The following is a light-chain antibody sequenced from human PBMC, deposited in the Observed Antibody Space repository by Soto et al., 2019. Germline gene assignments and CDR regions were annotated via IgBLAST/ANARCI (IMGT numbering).Light chain of an antibody. CDR3: QQKNKWPPYT. V-gene: IGKV3-15*01. CDR1: QSVSTK. Sequence: EIVMTQSPATLSVSPGERATLSCRASQSVSTKLAWYQQKLGQAPRLLIYGASTRATGIPARFSGSGSGTEFTLAISRLESEDLAGFYWQQKNKWPPYTFGQGPKVDI. J-gene: IGKJ2*01. CDR2: GAS.